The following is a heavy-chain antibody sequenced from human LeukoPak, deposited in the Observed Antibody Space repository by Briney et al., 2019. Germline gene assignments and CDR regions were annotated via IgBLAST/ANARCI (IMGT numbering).Heavy chain of an antibody. V-gene: IGHV3-23*01. J-gene: IGHJ4*02. CDR1: GFTFDSYT. CDR3: ARGVSGWPYYLDF. CDR2: ITGSGGDS. D-gene: IGHD6-25*01. Sequence: GGSLRLSCAASGFTFDSYTMVWFCQAPGSGLEWVSAITGSGGDSYHADSVKGRFTVSRDNSKNTLFLQINSLRVEDTALYYCARGVSGWPYYLDFWGQGTLVTVSS.